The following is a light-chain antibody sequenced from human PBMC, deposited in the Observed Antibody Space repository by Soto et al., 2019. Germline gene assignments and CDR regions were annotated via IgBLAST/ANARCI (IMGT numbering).Light chain of an antibody. CDR3: QQYNSWTSIT. J-gene: IGKJ5*01. V-gene: IGKV3-15*01. CDR2: AAS. Sequence: EILLTQSPATLSVSPGERATLSCRSSQSVNRNLGWYQQKPGQAPRLLIFAASTRAPGIPARFSGSGSGTEFTLPIGGLQAEDFAVYYCQQYNSWTSITFGQGTRLEGK. CDR1: QSVNRN.